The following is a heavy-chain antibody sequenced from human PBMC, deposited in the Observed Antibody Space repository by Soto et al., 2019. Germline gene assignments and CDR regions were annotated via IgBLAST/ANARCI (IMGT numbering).Heavy chain of an antibody. J-gene: IGHJ4*02. CDR3: AKMTSSGWYDPVFH. CDR2: ISGSSSNI. V-gene: IGHV3-11*01. Sequence: QVQLVESGGGLVKTRGSLRLSCVASGFSFSDYYMSWVRQAPGKGLEWISYISGSSSNIYYLDSVKGRFTISRDNAENSVFLQMNNLRAEDTARYYCAKMTSSGWYDPVFHWGQGTLVTVSS. D-gene: IGHD6-19*01. CDR1: GFSFSDYY.